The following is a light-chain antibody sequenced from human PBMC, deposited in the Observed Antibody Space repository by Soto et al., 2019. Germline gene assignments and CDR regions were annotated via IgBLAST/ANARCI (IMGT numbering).Light chain of an antibody. CDR2: EVT. J-gene: IGLJ1*01. CDR1: SSDIGAYNY. V-gene: IGLV2-14*01. CDR3: SSYTTSSTRV. Sequence: QSALAQPASVSGSPGQSITISCTGASSDIGAYNYVSWYQQHPGEAPKLLIYEVTYRPSGVSDRLSGSKSAYTASLAISGLQPEDEADYYCSSYTTSSTRVFGTGTKVTVL.